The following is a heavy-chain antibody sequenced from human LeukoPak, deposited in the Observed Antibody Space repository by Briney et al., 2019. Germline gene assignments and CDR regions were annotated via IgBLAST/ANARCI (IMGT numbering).Heavy chain of an antibody. CDR2: LYSDGNT. CDR1: GFTVITND. Sequence: GGSLRLSCAASGFTVITNDMTWVRQYPGKELEWVSVLYSDGNTKYADSVQGRFTISRDNSKNTLYLEMNSLSPDDTAVYYCARGVEPLAANTLAYWGQGTLVTVSS. CDR3: ARGVEPLAANTLAY. J-gene: IGHJ4*02. D-gene: IGHD1-14*01. V-gene: IGHV3-53*01.